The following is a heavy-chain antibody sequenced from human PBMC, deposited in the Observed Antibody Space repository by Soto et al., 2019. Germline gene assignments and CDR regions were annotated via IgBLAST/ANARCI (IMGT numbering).Heavy chain of an antibody. CDR2: IIPILGIA. CDR3: VEGDYGDYYYMDV. CDR1: GGTFSSYT. D-gene: IGHD4-17*01. J-gene: IGHJ6*03. V-gene: IGHV1-69*02. Sequence: GASVKVSCKASGGTFSSYTISWVRQAPGQGLEWMGRIIPILGIANYAQKFQGRVTITADKSTSTAYMELSSLRSEDTAVYYCVEGDYGDYYYMDVWGKGTTVTVSS.